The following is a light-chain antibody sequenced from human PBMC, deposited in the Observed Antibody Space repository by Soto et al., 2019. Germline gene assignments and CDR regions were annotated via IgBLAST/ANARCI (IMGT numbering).Light chain of an antibody. CDR3: QHYNSYSEA. V-gene: IGKV1-5*03. CDR2: KAS. J-gene: IGKJ1*01. Sequence: DIQMTQSPSTLSGAVGDRVTVTCRASQTISSLLAWYQQKPGKAPKLLIYKASNLKSGVPSRFGGSGSGTEFTLTISSLQPDDFAPYYCQHYNSYSEAFGQGTKVDIK. CDR1: QTISSL.